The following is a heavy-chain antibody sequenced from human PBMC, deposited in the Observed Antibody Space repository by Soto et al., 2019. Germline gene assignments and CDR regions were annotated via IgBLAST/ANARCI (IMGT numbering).Heavy chain of an antibody. CDR1: GFTFSSYA. CDR2: ISYDGSNK. CDR3: ASSGY. V-gene: IGHV3-30-3*01. Sequence: QVQLVESGGGVVQPGRSLRLSCAASGFTFSSYAMHWVCQAPGKGLEWVAVISYDGSNKYYADSVKGRFTISRDNSKNTLFLQMNSLRAEDTAVYYCASSGYWGQGTLVTVSS. J-gene: IGHJ4*02.